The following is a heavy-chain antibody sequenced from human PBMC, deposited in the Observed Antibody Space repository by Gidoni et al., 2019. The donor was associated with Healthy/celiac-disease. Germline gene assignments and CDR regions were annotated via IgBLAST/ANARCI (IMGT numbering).Heavy chain of an antibody. D-gene: IGHD6-6*01. V-gene: IGHV3-21*01. J-gene: IGHJ3*02. CDR1: GFTFSSYT. Sequence: EVQLVESGGGLVKPGGSLSLSCAASGFTFSSYTMNWVRQAPGKGLEWVSSISSSSSYIAYADSVKGRFTISRDNAKNSLYLQMNSLRAEDTAVYYCARDRETFSTSGDDAFDIWGQGTMFTVSS. CDR2: ISSSSSYI. CDR3: ARDRETFSTSGDDAFDI.